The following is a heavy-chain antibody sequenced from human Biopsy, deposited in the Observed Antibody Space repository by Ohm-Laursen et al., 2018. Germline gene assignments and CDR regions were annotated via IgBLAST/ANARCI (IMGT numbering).Heavy chain of an antibody. Sequence: SETLSLTCPVSGGSVSSNVHYWAWIRQPPGKGLECIGTVFHSGITFYNPSLKSRVTISIDTPKIQFSLNLSSVTAADTAVYYCARHPTGFWFDPWGQGTLVTVSS. CDR3: ARHPTGFWFDP. CDR2: VFHSGIT. V-gene: IGHV4-39*01. J-gene: IGHJ5*02. CDR1: GGSVSSNVHY.